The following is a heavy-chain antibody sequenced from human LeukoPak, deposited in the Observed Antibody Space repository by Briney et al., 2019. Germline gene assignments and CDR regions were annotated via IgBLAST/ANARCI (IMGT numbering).Heavy chain of an antibody. Sequence: PSETLSPTCTVSGGSIGSFYWNWIRQPPGKGLEWIGYVYSSGNTNYNPSLKSRVTMSLDTSENQVSLRLTSVTAADTAVYYCAVITMIRGKNWFDPWGQGTLVTVSS. V-gene: IGHV4-59*12. J-gene: IGHJ5*02. CDR3: AVITMIRGKNWFDP. CDR2: VYSSGNT. D-gene: IGHD3-10*01. CDR1: GGSIGSFY.